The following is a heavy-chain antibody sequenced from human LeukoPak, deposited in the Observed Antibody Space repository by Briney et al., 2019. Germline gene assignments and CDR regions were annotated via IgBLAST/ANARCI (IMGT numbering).Heavy chain of an antibody. Sequence: ASVKVSCKASGYTFTDYALHWVRQAPGQSLEWMGWITTGRGETRYSQEFQRRITFTRDTSASTVYMDLSDLSSDDTAVYYCARGGKQWRGGNYFDSWGQGTLVAVSS. J-gene: IGHJ4*02. D-gene: IGHD6-19*01. CDR3: ARGGKQWRGGNYFDS. V-gene: IGHV1-3*04. CDR2: ITTGRGET. CDR1: GYTFTDYA.